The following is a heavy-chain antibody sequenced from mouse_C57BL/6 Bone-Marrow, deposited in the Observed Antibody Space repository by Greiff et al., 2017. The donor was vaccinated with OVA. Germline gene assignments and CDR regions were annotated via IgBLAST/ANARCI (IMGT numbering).Heavy chain of an antibody. V-gene: IGHV1-19*01. J-gene: IGHJ3*01. CDR1: GYTFTDYY. Sequence: VQLQQSGPVLVKPGASVKMSCKASGYTFTDYYMNWVKQSHGKSLEWIGVINPYNGGTSYNQKFKDKATLTADKSSSTAYMQLSSLTSEDSAVYYCARAGLQSFAYWGQGTLVTVSA. CDR3: ARAGLQSFAY. CDR2: INPYNGGT. D-gene: IGHD3-3*01.